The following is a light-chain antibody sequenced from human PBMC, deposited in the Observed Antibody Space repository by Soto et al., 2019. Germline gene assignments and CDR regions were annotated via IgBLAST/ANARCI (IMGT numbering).Light chain of an antibody. V-gene: IGKV1-33*01. J-gene: IGKJ2*01. CDR1: QDIRNY. Sequence: DIQMTQSPSSLSASVGDRVTITCRASQDIRNYLNWYQLKPGKPPKLLIYDASKLETGVPSRFSGSGSGTEFTFAINSLQPEDIAIYFCQQYDNLPRTFGQGTKLDFK. CDR3: QQYDNLPRT. CDR2: DAS.